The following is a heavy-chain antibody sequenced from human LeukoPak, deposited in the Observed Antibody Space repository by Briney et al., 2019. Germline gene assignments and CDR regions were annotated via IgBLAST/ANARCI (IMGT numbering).Heavy chain of an antibody. J-gene: IGHJ4*02. CDR3: VRLRGYSYGPPDS. V-gene: IGHV3-53*01. Sequence: PGGSLRLSCAASGFTVSSNYMTWVRQAPGKGLEWVSVIYSGGSTYYADSVKGRFTISRDNSKNTLYLQMNSLRVEDTAVYYCVRLRGYSYGPPDSWGQGTLVTVSS. CDR1: GFTVSSNY. CDR2: IYSGGST. D-gene: IGHD5-18*01.